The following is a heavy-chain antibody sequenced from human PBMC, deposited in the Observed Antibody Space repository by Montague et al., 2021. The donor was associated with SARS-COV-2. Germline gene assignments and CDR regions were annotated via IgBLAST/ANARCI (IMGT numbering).Heavy chain of an antibody. CDR2: IYYTGNT. V-gene: IGHV4-59*01. CDR3: ARTHAEGHQDY. CDR1: GGSISGYH. J-gene: IGHJ4*02. Sequence: SETLSLTCTVSGGSISGYHWSWLRQPPGKGLEWIAYIYYTGNTRYNPSLQSRVTISTDMSKNQFSLKVTSVSAADTAVYYYARTHAEGHQDYWGQGTLVTVSS.